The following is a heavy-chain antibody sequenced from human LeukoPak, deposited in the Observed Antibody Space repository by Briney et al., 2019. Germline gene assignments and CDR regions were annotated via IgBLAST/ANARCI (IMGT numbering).Heavy chain of an antibody. V-gene: IGHV4-4*07. J-gene: IGHJ6*03. CDR2: IYTSGST. CDR1: GGSISSYY. CDR3: ARGGGQQLVGGYYYYYYMDV. Sequence: PSETLSLTCTVSGGSISSYYWSCIRQPAGKGLEWIGRIYTSGSTNYNPSLKSRVTISVDKSKNQFSLTLSSVTAADTAVYYCARGGGQQLVGGYYYYYYMDVWGKGTTVTVSS. D-gene: IGHD6-13*01.